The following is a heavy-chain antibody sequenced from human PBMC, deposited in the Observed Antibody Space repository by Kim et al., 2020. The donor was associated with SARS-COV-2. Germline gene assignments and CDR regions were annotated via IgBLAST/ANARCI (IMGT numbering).Heavy chain of an antibody. CDR3: AKAGIGYYYYGMDV. CDR1: GFTFSSYG. Sequence: GGSLRLSCAASGFTFSSYGMHWVRQAPGKGLEWVAVISYDGSNKYYADSVKGRFTISRDNSKNTLYLQMNSLRAEDTAVYYCAKAGIGYYYYGMDVWGQGTTVTVSS. J-gene: IGHJ6*02. V-gene: IGHV3-30*18. CDR2: ISYDGSNK.